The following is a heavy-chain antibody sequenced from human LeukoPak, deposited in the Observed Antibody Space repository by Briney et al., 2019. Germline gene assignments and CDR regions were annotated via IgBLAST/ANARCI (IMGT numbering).Heavy chain of an antibody. V-gene: IGHV4-39*07. CDR1: GDSINNNVYY. J-gene: IGHJ6*03. D-gene: IGHD5-12*01. CDR3: ARTTEGYAGGPGYSYYYYMDV. CDR2: ISYSGTT. Sequence: SETLSLTCTVSGDSINNNVYYWGWIRQPPGKGLEWIAIISYSGTTYYNPSLKTRATISIDTSKNQVSLKLRSVTAADTAVYYCARTTEGYAGGPGYSYYYYMDVWGKGTTVTISS.